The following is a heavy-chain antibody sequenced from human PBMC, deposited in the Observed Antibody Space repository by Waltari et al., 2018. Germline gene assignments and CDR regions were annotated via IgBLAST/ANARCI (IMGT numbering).Heavy chain of an antibody. CDR2: ITGSSRTK. Sequence: EIQLVQSGGGLAQPGGSVSLSCVATGFSIDDYSLHWVRQAPGKGLEWVSYITGSSRTKYYADSGRGRFTISRDNAKNSLYLQMNSLRGEDTAVYYCARPVRISGNYGLDVWGQGTTVIVSS. V-gene: IGHV3-48*01. J-gene: IGHJ6*02. CDR3: ARPVRISGNYGLDV. CDR1: GFSIDDYS.